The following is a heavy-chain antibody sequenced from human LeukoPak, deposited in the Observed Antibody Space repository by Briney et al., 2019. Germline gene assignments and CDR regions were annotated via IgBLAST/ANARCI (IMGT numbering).Heavy chain of an antibody. D-gene: IGHD6-13*01. J-gene: IGHJ5*02. Sequence: PGRSLRLSCAASGFTFSSCAMSWVRQAPGKGLEWVSAISGSGGNTYYADSVKGRFTISRDNSKNTLYLQMNSLRAEDTAVYYCAKVPLSAAGGWFDPWGQGTLVTVSS. CDR1: GFTFSSCA. CDR2: ISGSGGNT. CDR3: AKVPLSAAGGWFDP. V-gene: IGHV3-23*01.